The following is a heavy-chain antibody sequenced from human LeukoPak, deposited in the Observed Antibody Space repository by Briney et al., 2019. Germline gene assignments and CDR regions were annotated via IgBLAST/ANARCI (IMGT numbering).Heavy chain of an antibody. D-gene: IGHD2-8*01. V-gene: IGHV4-4*02. CDR3: GRHANGDSSAAFDP. J-gene: IGHJ3*01. Sequence: PSGTLSLTCAVSGDSISDKYWWRWVRQFPDKGLEWIGEVYRSGGTSYNPSLKSRVTVSIDYSKSQFSLNLRSVTAADTAVYYCGRHANGDSSAAFDPWGQGTMVFVSS. CDR2: VYRSGGT. CDR1: GDSISDKYW.